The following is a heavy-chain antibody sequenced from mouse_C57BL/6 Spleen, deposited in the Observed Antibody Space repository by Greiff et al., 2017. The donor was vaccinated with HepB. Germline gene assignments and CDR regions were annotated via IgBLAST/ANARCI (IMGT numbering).Heavy chain of an antibody. J-gene: IGHJ2*01. CDR2: IDPSDSYT. CDR1: GYTFTSYW. CDR3: ARILGRFDY. D-gene: IGHD4-1*01. V-gene: IGHV1-50*01. Sequence: VKLQQPGAELVKPGASVKLSCKASGYTFTSYWMQWVKQRPGQGLEWIGEIDPSDSYTNYNQKFKGKATLTVDTSSSTAYMQLSSLTSEDSAVYYCARILGRFDYWGQGTTLTVSS.